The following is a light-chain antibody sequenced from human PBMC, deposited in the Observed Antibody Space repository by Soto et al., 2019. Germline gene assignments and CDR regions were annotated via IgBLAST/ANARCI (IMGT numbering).Light chain of an antibody. CDR3: QQYNSYPWT. Sequence: DIQMTQSPSTLSASVGDRVIITCRASQSISSWLAWYQQKPGKAPKLLIYDASSLESGGPSRLSGSGSGTEFTLTISRLQPDDFATYYCQQYNSYPWTFGQGTKVDIK. CDR1: QSISSW. J-gene: IGKJ1*01. V-gene: IGKV1-5*01. CDR2: DAS.